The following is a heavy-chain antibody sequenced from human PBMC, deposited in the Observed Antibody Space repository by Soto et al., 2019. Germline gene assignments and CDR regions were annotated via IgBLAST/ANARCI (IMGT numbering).Heavy chain of an antibody. D-gene: IGHD2-15*01. V-gene: IGHV4-59*01. Sequence: TSETLSLTCTVSGGSISSSYWSWIRQPPGKGLEWLAYIYDDGSANYNPSLKSRATISLDMAKNQFSLQLTSVPAADTAVYYCARDKYCSGGSCRKNWFDPWGQGTLVTVSS. CDR1: GGSISSSY. CDR2: IYDDGSA. J-gene: IGHJ5*02. CDR3: ARDKYCSGGSCRKNWFDP.